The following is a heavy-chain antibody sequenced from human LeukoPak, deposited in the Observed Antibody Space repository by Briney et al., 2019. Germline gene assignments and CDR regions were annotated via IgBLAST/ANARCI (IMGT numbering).Heavy chain of an antibody. J-gene: IGHJ3*02. CDR1: GYTFTSYG. D-gene: IGHD2-21*01. CDR3: ARDRGIAHCGGDCYAGAFDI. CDR2: INPNSGGT. V-gene: IGHV1-2*02. Sequence: ASVKVSCKASGYTFTSYGISWVRQAPGQGLEWMGWINPNSGGTNYAQKFQGRVTMTRDTSISTAYMELSRLRSDDTAVYYCARDRGIAHCGGDCYAGAFDIWGQGTMVTVSS.